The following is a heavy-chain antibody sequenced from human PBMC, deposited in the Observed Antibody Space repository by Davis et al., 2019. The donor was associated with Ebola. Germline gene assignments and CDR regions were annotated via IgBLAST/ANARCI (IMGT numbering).Heavy chain of an antibody. V-gene: IGHV4-34*01. CDR2: INHSGST. Sequence: ESLKISCAASGFTFSSYSMNWVRQAPGKGLEWIGEINHSGSTNYNPSLKSRVTKSVDTSKNQFSLKWSPVTAADQAVYYCGRGIRGYGNRVYYYYGMDVWGQGTTVTVSS. J-gene: IGHJ6*02. D-gene: IGHD5-18*01. CDR3: GRGIRGYGNRVYYYYGMDV. CDR1: GFTFSSYS.